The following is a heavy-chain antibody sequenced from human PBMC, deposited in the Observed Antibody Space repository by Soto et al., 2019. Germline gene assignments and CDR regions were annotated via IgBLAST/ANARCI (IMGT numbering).Heavy chain of an antibody. V-gene: IGHV4-34*01. CDR1: GGSFSGYY. J-gene: IGHJ4*02. Sequence: SETLSLTCAVYGGSFSGYYWSWIRQPPGKGLEWIGEINHSGSTNYNPSLKSRVTISVDTSKNQFSLKLSSVTAADTSVYYCARDSPRYSGSYPPDYWGQGTLVTVSS. CDR2: INHSGST. CDR3: ARDSPRYSGSYPPDY. D-gene: IGHD1-26*01.